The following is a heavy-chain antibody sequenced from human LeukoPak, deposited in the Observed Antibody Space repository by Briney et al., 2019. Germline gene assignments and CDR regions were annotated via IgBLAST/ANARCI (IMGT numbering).Heavy chain of an antibody. CDR3: ARDGVYTAHYYWYMGV. Sequence: SVKISYKASVATSSSYTMSWVRHAPEQGLEWMGAIIPGRGHPIYAPRFQDRVTITADESTSTAYMELRSLRPEDTAVYYCARDGVYTAHYYWYMGVWGKGTTVIVSS. V-gene: IGHV1-69*10. J-gene: IGHJ6*03. CDR1: VATSSSYT. CDR2: IIPGRGHP. D-gene: IGHD2-2*02.